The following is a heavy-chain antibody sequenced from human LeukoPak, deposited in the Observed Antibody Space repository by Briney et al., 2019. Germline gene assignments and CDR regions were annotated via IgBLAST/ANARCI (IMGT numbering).Heavy chain of an antibody. V-gene: IGHV4-34*01. D-gene: IGHD1-1*01. CDR1: GGSFSGSY. CDR2: IHHNGST. Sequence: SETLSLTCAVYGGSFSGSYWSWIRQSPGKGLEWIGEIHHNGSTNYNPSLKSRVTISLDTSNNQFSLKLTSVTAADTAVYYCARSRASVATAGTFGDWGQGALVTVSS. J-gene: IGHJ4*02. CDR3: ARSRASVATAGTFGD.